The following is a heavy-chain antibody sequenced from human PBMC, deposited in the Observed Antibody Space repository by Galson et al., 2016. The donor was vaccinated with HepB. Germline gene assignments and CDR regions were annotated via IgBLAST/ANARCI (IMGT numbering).Heavy chain of an antibody. Sequence: GAEVKKPGESLRISCKGSGYKFTSYWISWVRQMPGKGLEWMGRIDPSDSYTKYSPTFEGHVTISADKSISTAYLEWSSLKASDTAMYYCARQPTPSMIRGIISNGFDPWGQGTLVTVSS. CDR2: IDPSDSYT. D-gene: IGHD3-10*01. CDR3: ARQPTPSMIRGIISNGFDP. V-gene: IGHV5-10-1*01. J-gene: IGHJ5*02. CDR1: GYKFTSYW.